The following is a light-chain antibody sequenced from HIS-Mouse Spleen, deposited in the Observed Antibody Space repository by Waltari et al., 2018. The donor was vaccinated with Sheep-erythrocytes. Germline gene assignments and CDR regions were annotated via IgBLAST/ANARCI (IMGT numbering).Light chain of an antibody. Sequence: QSALTQPASVSGSPGQSITISCTGTSSDVGSYNLVSWYQQHPGKAPKLMIYEGSKLPSGGSIRFSGSRSGNTASLTVSGLQAEDEADYYCCSYAGSSTPWVFGGGTKLTVL. CDR3: CSYAGSSTPWV. J-gene: IGLJ3*02. CDR1: SSDVGSYNL. V-gene: IGLV2-23*01. CDR2: EGS.